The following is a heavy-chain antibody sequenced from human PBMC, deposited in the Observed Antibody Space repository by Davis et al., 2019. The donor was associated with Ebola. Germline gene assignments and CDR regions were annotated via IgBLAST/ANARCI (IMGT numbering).Heavy chain of an antibody. CDR1: GFTFSSYS. V-gene: IGHV3-48*01. CDR2: ISSSSSTI. D-gene: IGHD3-10*01. J-gene: IGHJ4*02. CDR3: ARLSCNSGNCGWFGDRPTHFDY. Sequence: GSLRLSCAASGFTFSSYSMNWVRQAPGKGLEWVSYISSSSSTIYYADSVKGRFTISRDNAKNSLFLQMNSLRAEDTAVYYCARLSCNSGNCGWFGDRPTHFDYWGQGTLVTVSS.